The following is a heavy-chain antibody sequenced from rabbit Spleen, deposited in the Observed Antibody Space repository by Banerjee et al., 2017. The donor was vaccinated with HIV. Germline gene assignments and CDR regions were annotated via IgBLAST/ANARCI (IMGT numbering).Heavy chain of an antibody. CDR3: ARAYGGNYGWALDL. CDR2: IYAGSGST. Sequence: QEQLEESGGDLVKPEGALTLTCTASGFSFSSSHHMCWVRQAPGKGLEWIACIYAGSGSTYYASWAKGRFTISKTSSTTVTLQMTSLTAADTATFFCARAYGGNYGWALDLWGQGTLVTVS. J-gene: IGHJ3*01. D-gene: IGHD1-1*01. V-gene: IGHV1S45*01. CDR1: GFSFSSSHH.